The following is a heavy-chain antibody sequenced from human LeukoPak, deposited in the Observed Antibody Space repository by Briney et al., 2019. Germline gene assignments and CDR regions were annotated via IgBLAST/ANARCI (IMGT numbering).Heavy chain of an antibody. J-gene: IGHJ6*03. CDR3: ASLTYYDFWSGSYYMDV. V-gene: IGHV4-38-2*01. CDR2: IYHSGST. Sequence: SETLSLTCAVSGYSISSGYYWGWIQQPPGKGLEWIGSIYHSGSTYYNPSLKSRVTISVDTSKNQFSLKLSSVTAADTAVYYCASLTYYDFWSGSYYMDVWGKGTTVTVSS. CDR1: GYSISSGYY. D-gene: IGHD3-3*01.